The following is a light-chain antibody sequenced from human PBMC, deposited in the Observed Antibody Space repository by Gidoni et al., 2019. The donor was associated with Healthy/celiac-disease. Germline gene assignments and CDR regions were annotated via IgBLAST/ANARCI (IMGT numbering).Light chain of an antibody. V-gene: IGKV1D-8*01. J-gene: IGKJ2*01. CDR3: QQYYSFPYT. CDR1: QGISSY. Sequence: VSWMTQSPSLLSASTGDRVTISCLMSQGISSYLAWYQQQPGKTPELLIYSASTLQSGVPSRFRGSGSGTSFTLTISCLQSEDFATYYCQQYYSFPYTFGQGTKLEIK. CDR2: SAS.